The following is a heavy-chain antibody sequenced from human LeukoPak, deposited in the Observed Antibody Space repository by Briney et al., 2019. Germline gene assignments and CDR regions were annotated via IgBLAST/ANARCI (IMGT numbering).Heavy chain of an antibody. CDR1: GFTVSSNY. J-gene: IGHJ6*02. CDR2: IYSGGST. CDR3: ASSKRFGELLKDGMDV. D-gene: IGHD3-10*01. Sequence: GGSLRLSCAASGFTVSSNYMSWVRQAPGKGLEWVSVIYSGGSTYYADSVKGRFTVSRDNSKNTLYLQMNSLRAEDTAVYYCASSKRFGELLKDGMDVWGQGTTVTVSS. V-gene: IGHV3-53*01.